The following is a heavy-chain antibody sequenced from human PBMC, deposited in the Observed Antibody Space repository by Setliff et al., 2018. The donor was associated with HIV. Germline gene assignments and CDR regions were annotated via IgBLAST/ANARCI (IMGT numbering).Heavy chain of an antibody. Sequence: ASVKVSCKASGYTFTSYYMHWVRQAPGQGLEWMGIINPSGGSTSYAQKFQGRVTMTRDTSTSTVYMELSSLRSEDTAVYYCARDPAVFGLYYYYYMDVWGKETTVTVS. D-gene: IGHD3-16*01. CDR1: GYTFTSYY. CDR2: INPSGGST. CDR3: ARDPAVFGLYYYYYMDV. V-gene: IGHV1-46*03. J-gene: IGHJ6*03.